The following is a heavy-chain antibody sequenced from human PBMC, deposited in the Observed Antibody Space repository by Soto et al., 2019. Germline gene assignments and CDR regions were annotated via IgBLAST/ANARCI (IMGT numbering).Heavy chain of an antibody. CDR1: GGSINSYY. CDR2: IYYTGST. Sequence: PSETLSLTCTVSGGSINSYYWNWIRQPPGKGLEWIGYIYYTGSTNYNPSLRSRVTISVDTSKNQFSLKLTSVTAADTAVYYCARDEIALPDLGGYYYGMDVWGQGTTVTVAS. J-gene: IGHJ6*02. D-gene: IGHD3-3*02. CDR3: ARDEIALPDLGGYYYGMDV. V-gene: IGHV4-59*01.